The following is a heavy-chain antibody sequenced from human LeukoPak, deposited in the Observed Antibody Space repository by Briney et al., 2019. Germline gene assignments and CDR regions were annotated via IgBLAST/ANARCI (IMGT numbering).Heavy chain of an antibody. J-gene: IGHJ4*02. Sequence: GGSLRLSCTVSGLTVSSNSMSWVRQARGKGLEWVSFIYSDNTHYSDSVQGGVTISRDNTKNTLYLHMKSVRAADTPVCYCERRACAYSHPYDYWGQGTLVTVSS. CDR1: GLTVSSNS. CDR2: IYSDNT. CDR3: ERRACAYSHPYDY. D-gene: IGHD4/OR15-4a*01. V-gene: IGHV3-53*01.